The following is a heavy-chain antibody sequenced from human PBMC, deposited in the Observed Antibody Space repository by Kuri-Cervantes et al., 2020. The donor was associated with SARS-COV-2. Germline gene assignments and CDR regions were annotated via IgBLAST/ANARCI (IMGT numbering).Heavy chain of an antibody. CDR2: IYFSGST. Sequence: SETLSLTCTVSGGSISSYYWGWIRQPPGKGLEWIGAIYFSGSTFYNPSLTSRVTISIDTSKNQFSLKLSSVTAADTALYYCARIFVPAAILTDGWYFDLWGRGTLVTVSS. CDR1: GGSISSYY. J-gene: IGHJ2*01. V-gene: IGHV4-39*07. D-gene: IGHD2-2*02. CDR3: ARIFVPAAILTDGWYFDL.